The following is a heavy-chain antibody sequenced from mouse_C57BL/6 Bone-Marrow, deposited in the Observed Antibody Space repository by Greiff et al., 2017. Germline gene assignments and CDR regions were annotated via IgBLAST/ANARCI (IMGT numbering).Heavy chain of an antibody. J-gene: IGHJ4*01. D-gene: IGHD1-1*01. CDR1: GFTFSDYY. Sequence: EVQLQQSGGGLVQPGGSLKLSCAASGFTFSDYYMYWVRQTPEKRLEWVAYISNGGGSTYYPDTVKGRFTISRGNAKNTLYLQMSRLKSEDTAMYYCARRGTTVVAVDYWGQGTSVTVSS. CDR3: ARRGTTVVAVDY. V-gene: IGHV5-12*01. CDR2: ISNGGGST.